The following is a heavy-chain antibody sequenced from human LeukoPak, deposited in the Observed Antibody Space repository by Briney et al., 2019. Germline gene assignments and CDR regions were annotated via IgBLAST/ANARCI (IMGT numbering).Heavy chain of an antibody. CDR3: ARDSPETRNWFDP. V-gene: IGHV3-48*03. CDR2: ISSSGKTK. CDR1: GFTFRSYE. Sequence: GGSLRLSCAASGFTFRSYEMNWIRQAPGKGLEWVAYISSSGKTKHHADSVKGRFTISRDNAENSLFLQMNSLRAEDTAVYYCARDSPETRNWFDPWGQGTLVTVSS. J-gene: IGHJ5*02.